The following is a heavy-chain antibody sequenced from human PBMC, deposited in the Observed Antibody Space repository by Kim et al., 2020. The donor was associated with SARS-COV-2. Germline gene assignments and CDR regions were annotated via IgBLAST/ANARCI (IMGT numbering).Heavy chain of an antibody. CDR3: TTSTTNYYFYYGMDV. V-gene: IGHV3-15*01. J-gene: IGHJ6*02. D-gene: IGHD1-26*01. Sequence: APAKSRFTISRADSNNTLYLQMNSLKTEDTAVYYCTTSTTNYYFYYGMDVWGQGTTVTVSS.